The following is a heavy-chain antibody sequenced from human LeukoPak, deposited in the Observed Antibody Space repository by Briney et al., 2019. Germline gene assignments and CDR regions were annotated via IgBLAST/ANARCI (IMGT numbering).Heavy chain of an antibody. CDR1: GGSFSGYY. J-gene: IGHJ6*03. V-gene: IGHV4-34*01. CDR2: INHIVST. D-gene: IGHD3-22*01. Sequence: SETLSLTCALYGGSFSGYYWSWIRQPPGKGLEWIGEINHIVSTYYNPSLKSRATISVDTSKNQFSLKLSSVTAADTAVYYCARGYDSSGYYYAYYYYYYMDVWGKGTTVTVSS. CDR3: ARGYDSSGYYYAYYYYYYMDV.